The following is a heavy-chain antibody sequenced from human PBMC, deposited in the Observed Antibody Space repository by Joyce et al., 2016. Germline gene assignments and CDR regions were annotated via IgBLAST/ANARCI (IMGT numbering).Heavy chain of an antibody. CDR2: IGPRDSYT. D-gene: IGHD3-10*02. V-gene: IGHV5-10-1*03. CDR1: GYSFTSHW. J-gene: IGHJ5*02. CDR3: ARHVTDWFDP. Sequence: VQLVQSGAEVKKPGESLRISCKGSGYSFTSHWSIWVRQMPGKGLEWMGRIGPRDSYTAYSPSFEGHVTISVDKTISAAYLQWSSLRASDTAIYDCARHVTDWFDPWGQGTLVTVSS.